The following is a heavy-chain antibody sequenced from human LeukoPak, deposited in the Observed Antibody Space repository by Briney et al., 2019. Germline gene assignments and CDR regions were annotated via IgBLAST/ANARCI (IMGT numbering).Heavy chain of an antibody. V-gene: IGHV4-59*01. D-gene: IGHD2-15*01. CDR3: ARDRGSRGYYYYGMDV. J-gene: IGHJ6*02. CDR1: GGSISSYY. Sequence: PSETLSLTCTVSGGSISSYYWSWIRQPLGKGLEWIGYIYYSGSTNYNPSLKSRVTISVDTSKNQFSLKLSSVTAADTAVYYCARDRGSRGYYYYGMDVWGQGTTVTVSS. CDR2: IYYSGST.